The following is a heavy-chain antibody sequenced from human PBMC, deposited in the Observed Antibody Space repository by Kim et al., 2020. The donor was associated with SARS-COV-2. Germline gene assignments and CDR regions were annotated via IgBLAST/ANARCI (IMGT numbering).Heavy chain of an antibody. CDR2: ISGSGGST. V-gene: IGHV3-23*01. D-gene: IGHD1-26*01. CDR1: GFTFSSYA. Sequence: GGSLRLSCAASGFTFSSYAMSWVRQAPGKGLEWVSAISGSGGSTYYADSVKGRFTISRDNSKNTLHLQMNSLRAEDTAVYYCAKDEGGSYYKHWGQGTLVTVSS. CDR3: AKDEGGSYYKH. J-gene: IGHJ4*02.